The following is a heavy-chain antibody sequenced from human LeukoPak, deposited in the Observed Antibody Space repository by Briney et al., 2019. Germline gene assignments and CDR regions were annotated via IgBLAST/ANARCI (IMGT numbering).Heavy chain of an antibody. CDR2: IYYSGST. Sequence: SETLSLTCTVSGGSISSGGYYWSWIRQHPGKGLEWIGYIYYSGSTYYNPSLKSRVTISVDTSKNQFSLKLSSVTAADTAVYYCARDLEDYYDSGGYYYRGWFDPWGQGTLVTVS. V-gene: IGHV4-31*03. CDR1: GGSISSGGYY. J-gene: IGHJ5*02. D-gene: IGHD3-22*01. CDR3: ARDLEDYYDSGGYYYRGWFDP.